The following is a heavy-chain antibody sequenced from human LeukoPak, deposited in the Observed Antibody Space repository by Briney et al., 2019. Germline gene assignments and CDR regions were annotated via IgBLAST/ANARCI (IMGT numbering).Heavy chain of an antibody. CDR2: ISTNSHYI. CDR1: GFTFISYS. J-gene: IGHJ4*02. Sequence: GGSLRLSCAASGFTFISYSINWVRQAPGKGLEWVSSISTNSHYIYYADSVKGRFTISRDNAKNSLYLQMNSLRAEDTAVYYCARGLLWDYWGQGTLVTVSS. CDR3: ARGLLWDY. D-gene: IGHD3-10*01. V-gene: IGHV3-21*01.